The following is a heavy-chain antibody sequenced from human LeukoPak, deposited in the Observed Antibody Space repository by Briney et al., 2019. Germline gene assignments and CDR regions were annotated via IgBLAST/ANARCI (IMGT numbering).Heavy chain of an antibody. CDR2: ISDDGKST. J-gene: IGHJ4*02. Sequence: GGSLRLSCTTSGLIFSDHWMHWVRQAPGKGLAWVSHISDDGKSTNYADSVRGRFTISRDNAKNTLYLQMNGLRAEDTAVYYCARPGTTGYYNYWGQGTLVTVSS. CDR3: ARPGTTGYYNY. CDR1: GLIFSDHW. V-gene: IGHV3-74*01. D-gene: IGHD3-9*01.